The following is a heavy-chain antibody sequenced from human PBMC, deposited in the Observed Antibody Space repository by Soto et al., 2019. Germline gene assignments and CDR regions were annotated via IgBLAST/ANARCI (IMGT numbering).Heavy chain of an antibody. D-gene: IGHD1-26*01. Sequence: GGSLRLSCAASGFTFSSYAMSWVRQDPGKGLEWVSTITGSGDRTNYADSVKGRFTISRDNSKNTLYLQMNSLRAEDTALYYCARDPNGSYDYWGQGTLVTVSS. CDR3: ARDPNGSYDY. J-gene: IGHJ4*01. V-gene: IGHV3-23*01. CDR1: GFTFSSYA. CDR2: ITGSGDRT.